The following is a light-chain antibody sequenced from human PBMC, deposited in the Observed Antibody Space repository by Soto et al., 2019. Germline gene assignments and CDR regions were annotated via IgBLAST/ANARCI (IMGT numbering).Light chain of an antibody. CDR2: DVS. V-gene: IGLV2-14*01. CDR1: SSDVGGYNY. Sequence: QSVLTQPASVSGSPGQSITISCTGTSSDVGGYNYVSWYQQHPGKAPKLMIYDVSNRPSGVSNRFSGSRSGNTASLTISGLQAEDEAHYYCSSYTGSTTPVVFGGGTKLTVL. J-gene: IGLJ2*01. CDR3: SSYTGSTTPVV.